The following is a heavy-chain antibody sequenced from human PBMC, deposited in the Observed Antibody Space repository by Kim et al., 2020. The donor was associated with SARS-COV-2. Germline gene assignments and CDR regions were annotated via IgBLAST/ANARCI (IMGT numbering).Heavy chain of an antibody. Sequence: SVKVSCKASGFTFTSSAVQWVRQARGQRLEWIGWIVVGSGNTNYAQKFQERVTITRYMSTSTAYMELSSLRSEDTAVYYCAADPRIDDYGDYFWFDPWGQGTLVTVSS. CDR1: GFTFTSSA. D-gene: IGHD4-17*01. CDR3: AADPRIDDYGDYFWFDP. CDR2: IVVGSGNT. J-gene: IGHJ5*02. V-gene: IGHV1-58*01.